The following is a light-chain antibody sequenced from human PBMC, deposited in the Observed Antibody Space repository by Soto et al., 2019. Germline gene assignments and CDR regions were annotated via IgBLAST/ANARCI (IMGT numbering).Light chain of an antibody. CDR1: QNLSRN. J-gene: IGKJ2*01. V-gene: IGKV3-15*01. CDR2: YAS. Sequence: EMVMTQSPATLSVSPGDRATLSCRASQNLSRNLAWYQQQPGQAPRLLIFYASTRATGIPARFSGSGSGTDFPITISSLQSEDFEVYDFQQYDKCPHTFGQGTKLEIK. CDR3: QQYDKCPHT.